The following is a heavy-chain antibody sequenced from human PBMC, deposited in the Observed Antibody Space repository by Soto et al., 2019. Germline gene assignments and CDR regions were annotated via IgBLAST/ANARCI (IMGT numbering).Heavy chain of an antibody. V-gene: IGHV4-39*01. CDR3: ARKDNRAIYQSFDY. D-gene: IGHD1-1*01. CDR1: GGSIGSVANS. Sequence: SETLSLTCTVSGGSIGSVANSWGGGWIRQPPGKGLEWIGKFYDIGYIYYNPSLESRVTISVDTSKNQFSLKLSSVTAADTAVYYCARKDNRAIYQSFDYWGQG. CDR2: FYDIGYI. J-gene: IGHJ4*02.